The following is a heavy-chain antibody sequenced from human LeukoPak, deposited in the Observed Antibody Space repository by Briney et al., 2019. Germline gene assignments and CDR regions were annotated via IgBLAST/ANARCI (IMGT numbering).Heavy chain of an antibody. Sequence: PSETLSLTCTVSGGSISSGGYYWSWIRQPPGKGLEWIGYIYHSGSTYYNPSLKSRVTISVGRSKNQFSLKLSSVTAADTAVYYCAREHSSSWDQFDYWGQGTLVTVSS. J-gene: IGHJ4*02. D-gene: IGHD6-13*01. CDR2: IYHSGST. V-gene: IGHV4-30-2*01. CDR3: AREHSSSWDQFDY. CDR1: GGSISSGGYY.